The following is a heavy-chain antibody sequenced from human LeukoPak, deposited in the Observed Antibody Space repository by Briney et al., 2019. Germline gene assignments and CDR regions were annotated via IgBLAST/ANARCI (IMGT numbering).Heavy chain of an antibody. J-gene: IGHJ3*02. CDR2: ISAYNGNT. CDR1: GYTFTSHG. CDR3: ARDYGYSGYDTPHDAFDI. Sequence: VASVKVSCKASGYTFTSHGISWVRQAPGQGLEWMGWISAYNGNTNYAQKLQGRVTMTTDTSTSTAYMELRSLRSDDTAVYYCARDYGYSGYDTPHDAFDIWGQGTMVTVSS. D-gene: IGHD5-12*01. V-gene: IGHV1-18*01.